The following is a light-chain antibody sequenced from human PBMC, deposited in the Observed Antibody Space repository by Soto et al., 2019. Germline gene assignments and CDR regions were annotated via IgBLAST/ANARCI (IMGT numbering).Light chain of an antibody. V-gene: IGLV2-14*01. J-gene: IGLJ2*01. CDR1: SSDVGGYNY. CDR3: SSYTSSSLVV. CDR2: DVS. Sequence: QSALTQPASVSGSPGQWITISCTGTSSDVGGYNYVSWYQQHPGKAPKLMIYDVSNRPSGVSNRFSGSKSGNTASLTISGLQAEDEADYYCSSYTSSSLVVFGGGTKVTVL.